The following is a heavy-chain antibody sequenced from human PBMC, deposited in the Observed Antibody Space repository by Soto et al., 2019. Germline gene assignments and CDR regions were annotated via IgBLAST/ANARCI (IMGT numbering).Heavy chain of an antibody. CDR1: GYSFTSYW. CDR2: IYPGDSDT. Sequence: PGESLKISCKGSGYSFTSYWIGWVRQMPGKGLEWMGIIYPGDSDTRYSPSFQGQVTISADKSISTVYLQWSSLKASDTAMYYCARRLKVIPAANLVLYFDYWAQGTLVTVSS. J-gene: IGHJ4*02. V-gene: IGHV5-51*01. CDR3: ARRLKVIPAANLVLYFDY. D-gene: IGHD2-2*01.